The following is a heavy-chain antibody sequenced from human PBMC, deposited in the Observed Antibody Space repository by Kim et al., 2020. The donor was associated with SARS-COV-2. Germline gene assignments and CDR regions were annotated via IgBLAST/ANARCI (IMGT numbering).Heavy chain of an antibody. Sequence: SGPTLVKPTQTLTLTCTFSGFSLSTSGVGVGWIRQPPGKALEWLALIYWDDDKRYSPSLKSRLTITKDTSKNQVVLTMTNMDPVDTATYYCAHRLERDYCSSTSCYTKAGPSFDPWGQGTLVTVSS. CDR3: AHRLERDYCSSTSCYTKAGPSFDP. D-gene: IGHD2-2*02. V-gene: IGHV2-5*02. J-gene: IGHJ5*02. CDR2: IYWDDDK. CDR1: GFSLSTSGVG.